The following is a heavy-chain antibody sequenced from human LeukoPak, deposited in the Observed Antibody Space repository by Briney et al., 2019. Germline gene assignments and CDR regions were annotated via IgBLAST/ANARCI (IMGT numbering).Heavy chain of an antibody. CDR1: GFTSSSYG. CDR3: ARDPSWGYCSSTSCYPDYYYGMDV. D-gene: IGHD2-2*01. J-gene: IGHJ6*02. CDR2: IWYDGSNK. Sequence: GGSLRLSCAASGFTSSSYGMHWVRQAPGKGLEWVAVIWYDGSNKYYADSVKGRFTISRDNSKNTLYLQMNSLRAEDTAVYYCARDPSWGYCSSTSCYPDYYYGMDVWGQGTTVTVSS. V-gene: IGHV3-33*01.